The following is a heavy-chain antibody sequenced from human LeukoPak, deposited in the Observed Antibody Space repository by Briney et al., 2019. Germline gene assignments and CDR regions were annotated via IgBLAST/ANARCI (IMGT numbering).Heavy chain of an antibody. CDR1: GYTFTSFG. J-gene: IGHJ4*02. V-gene: IGHV1-3*01. D-gene: IGHD3-10*01. CDR2: INPDNGNT. Sequence: GASVKVSCKASGYTFTSFGISWVRQAPGQRLEWMGWINPDNGNTEYSQRFQGRVTITRDTSASTAYMELTSLRSEDTAVYYCAKDRGGTGDFDYWGQGTLVTVSS. CDR3: AKDRGGTGDFDY.